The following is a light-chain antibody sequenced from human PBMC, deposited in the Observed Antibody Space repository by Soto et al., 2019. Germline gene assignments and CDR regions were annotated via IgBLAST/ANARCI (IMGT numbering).Light chain of an antibody. CDR2: EVS. J-gene: IGLJ3*02. V-gene: IGLV2-14*02. CDR1: NSDVGTYNL. CDR3: SSYTRGSTLV. Sequence: QSVLTQPASVSGSLGQSITISCTGTNSDVGTYNLVSWYQQLPGKAPKVIIYEVSNRPSGVSNRFSGSKSGNTASLTISGLQADDEADYYCSSYTRGSTLVFGGGTKVTVL.